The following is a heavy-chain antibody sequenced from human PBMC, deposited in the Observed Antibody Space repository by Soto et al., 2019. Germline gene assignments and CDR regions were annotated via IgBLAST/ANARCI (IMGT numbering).Heavy chain of an antibody. V-gene: IGHV5-51*01. CDR1: GYSFTSYW. Sequence: GESLKISCKGSGYSFTSYWIGWVRQMPGKGLEWMGIIYPGDSDTRYSPSFQGQVTISADKSISTAYLQWSSLKASDTAMYYCARLGRTTSYYYYYMDVWGKGTTVTVSS. D-gene: IGHD1-1*01. CDR2: IYPGDSDT. J-gene: IGHJ6*03. CDR3: ARLGRTTSYYYYYMDV.